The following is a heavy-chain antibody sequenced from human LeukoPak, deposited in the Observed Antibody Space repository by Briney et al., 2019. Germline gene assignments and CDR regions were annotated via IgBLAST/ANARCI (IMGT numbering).Heavy chain of an antibody. V-gene: IGHV3-30*18. D-gene: IGHD1-26*01. J-gene: IGHJ4*02. CDR1: GFTFSSYW. Sequence: GGSLRLSCAASGFTFSSYWMSWVRQAPGKGLEWVAVISYDGSNKYYADSVKGRFTISRDNSKNTLYLQMNSLRAEDTAVYYCAEDSGYYMLDYWGQGTLVTVSS. CDR2: ISYDGSNK. CDR3: AEDSGYYMLDY.